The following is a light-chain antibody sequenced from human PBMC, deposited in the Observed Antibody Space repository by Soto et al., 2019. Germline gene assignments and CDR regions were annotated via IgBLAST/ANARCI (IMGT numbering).Light chain of an antibody. CDR2: DAS. J-gene: IGKJ3*01. Sequence: EIVLTQSPATLSLSPGERATLSCRASQSVSSYLAWYQQKPDQAPRLLIYDASNRATGIPARFSGRGSGTDLNLTISSIENEDFAVYYCKKPSNWSGTLGPGTKVDIK. CDR1: QSVSSY. CDR3: KKPSNWSGT. V-gene: IGKV3-11*01.